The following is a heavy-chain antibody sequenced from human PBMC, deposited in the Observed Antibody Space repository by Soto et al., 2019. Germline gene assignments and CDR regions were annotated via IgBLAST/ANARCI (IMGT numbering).Heavy chain of an antibody. CDR2: ISYDGSNK. V-gene: IGHV3-30*18. D-gene: IGHD3-10*01. CDR1: GFTFSSYG. J-gene: IGHJ4*02. Sequence: QVQLVESGGGVVQPGRSLRLYCAASGFTFSSYGMHWVRQAPGKGLEWVAVISYDGSNKYYADSVKGRFTISRDNSKNTLYLQMNSLRAEDTAVYYCAKDFSSGYFDYWGQGTLVTVSS. CDR3: AKDFSSGYFDY.